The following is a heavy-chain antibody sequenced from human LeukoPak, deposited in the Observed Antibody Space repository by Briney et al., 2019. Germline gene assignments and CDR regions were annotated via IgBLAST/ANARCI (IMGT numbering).Heavy chain of an antibody. CDR2: ISSDGST. J-gene: IGHJ4*02. V-gene: IGHV3-66*01. Sequence: GGSLRLSCAASGFTVSSNSMSWVRQAPGKGLEWVSVISSDGSTYYAASAKGSYPISRDNSKNTLYLQMNSLRAEDTAVYFCARSQCSGGSGYYIDHWGQGTLVRVSS. D-gene: IGHD2-15*01. CDR1: GFTVSSNS. CDR3: ARSQCSGGSGYYIDH.